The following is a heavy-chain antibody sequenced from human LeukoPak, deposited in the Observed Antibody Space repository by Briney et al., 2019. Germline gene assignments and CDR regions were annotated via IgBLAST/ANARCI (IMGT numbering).Heavy chain of an antibody. V-gene: IGHV1-18*01. CDR2: IHTYNGHT. D-gene: IGHD3-22*01. J-gene: IGHJ5*02. Sequence: ASVKVSCKSSGYTFNSYGITWVRQAPGQGLEWMGWIHTYNGHTNYAQKLQGRVTMTTDTSTSTAYMELRSLGSDDTAVYYCARDQYYDSKGWFDPWGQGTLVTVSS. CDR3: ARDQYYDSKGWFDP. CDR1: GYTFNSYG.